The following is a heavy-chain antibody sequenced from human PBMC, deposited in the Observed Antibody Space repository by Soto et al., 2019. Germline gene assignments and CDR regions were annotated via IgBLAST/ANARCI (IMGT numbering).Heavy chain of an antibody. Sequence: GGSLRLSCAASGFTFISYAMSWVRQAPGKGLEWVSFISGSSGSTFYADSVKGRFTISRDNSKNTLFLQMNSLRAEDTAVYYCAKDGTYCRSSSCFVAYWGQGTRVTVSS. J-gene: IGHJ4*02. CDR1: GFTFISYA. V-gene: IGHV3-23*01. D-gene: IGHD2-15*01. CDR2: ISGSSGST. CDR3: AKDGTYCRSSSCFVAY.